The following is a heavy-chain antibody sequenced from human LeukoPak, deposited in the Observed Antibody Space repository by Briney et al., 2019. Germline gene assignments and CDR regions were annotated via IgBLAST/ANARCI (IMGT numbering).Heavy chain of an antibody. V-gene: IGHV4-59*01. J-gene: IGHJ6*03. CDR1: GGSISSYY. Sequence: SETLSLTCTVSGGSISSYYWSWIRQPPGKGLEWIGYIYYSGSTNYNPSLKSRVTISVDTSKNQFSLKLSSVTAADTAVYYCARGLSGSSSIYYYYYMDVWGKGTTVTVSS. CDR2: IYYSGST. CDR3: ARGLSGSSSIYYYYYMDV. D-gene: IGHD1-26*01.